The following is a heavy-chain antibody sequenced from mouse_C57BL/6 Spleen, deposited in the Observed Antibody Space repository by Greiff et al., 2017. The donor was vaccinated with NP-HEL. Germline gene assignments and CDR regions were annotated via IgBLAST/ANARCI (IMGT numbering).Heavy chain of an antibody. CDR2: INPNNGGT. CDR1: GYTFTDYN. D-gene: IGHD2-3*01. Sequence: EVKLVESGPELVKPGASVKIPCKASGYTFTDYNMDWVKQSHGKSLEWIGDINPNNGGTIYNQKFKGKATLTVDKSSSTAYMELRSLTSEETAVYYCARAPDGYYGAYWGQGTLVTVSA. J-gene: IGHJ3*01. V-gene: IGHV1-18*01. CDR3: ARAPDGYYGAY.